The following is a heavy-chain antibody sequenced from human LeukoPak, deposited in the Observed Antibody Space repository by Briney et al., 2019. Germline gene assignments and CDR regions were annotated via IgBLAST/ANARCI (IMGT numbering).Heavy chain of an antibody. V-gene: IGHV4-59*01. J-gene: IGHJ5*02. CDR1: GDSISSYS. CDR2: ISSSGST. CDR3: ARVSWPGRGSRFDP. D-gene: IGHD3-16*01. Sequence: SETLSLTCAVSGDSISSYSWSWIRQPPGKGLEWIGYISSSGSTNYSPSLKSRVTISVDTSKNQFSLKLSSVTAADTAVYYCARVSWPGRGSRFDPWGQGTLVTVSS.